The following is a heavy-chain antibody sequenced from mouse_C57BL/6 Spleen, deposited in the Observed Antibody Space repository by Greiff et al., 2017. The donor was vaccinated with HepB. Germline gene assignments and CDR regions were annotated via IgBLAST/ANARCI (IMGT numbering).Heavy chain of an antibody. CDR3: ARSGYYGSSLWYFDV. V-gene: IGHV1-76*01. J-gene: IGHJ1*03. CDR2: IYPGSGNT. Sequence: VQLQQSGAELVRPGASVKLSCKASGYTFTDYYINWVKQRPGQGLEWIARIYPGSGNTYYNEKFKGKATLTAEKSSSTAYMQLSSLTSEDSAVYFCARSGYYGSSLWYFDVWGTGTTVTVSS. CDR1: GYTFTDYY. D-gene: IGHD1-1*01.